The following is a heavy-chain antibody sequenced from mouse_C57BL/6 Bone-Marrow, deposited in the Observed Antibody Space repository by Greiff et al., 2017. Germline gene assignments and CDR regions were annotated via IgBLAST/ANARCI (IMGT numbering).Heavy chain of an antibody. V-gene: IGHV1-26*01. J-gene: IGHJ3*01. CDR3: ARPEAY. CDR2: INPNNGGT. Sequence: EVQLQQSGPELVKPGASVKISCKASGYTFTDYYMNWVKQSHGKSLEWIGDINPNNGGTSYNQKFKGKATLPVDKSSSTAYMELRSLTSEDSAVXYWARPEAYWGQGTLVTVSA. CDR1: GYTFTDYY.